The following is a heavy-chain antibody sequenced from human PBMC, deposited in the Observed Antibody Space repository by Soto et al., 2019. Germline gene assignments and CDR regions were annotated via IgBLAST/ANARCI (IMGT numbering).Heavy chain of an antibody. V-gene: IGHV1-3*01. CDR1: GYTFTSYA. CDR3: ARVGAGIVGGMDV. CDR2: INAGNGNT. Sequence: ASVKVSCKASGYTFTSYAIHWVRQAPGQRLEWMGWINAGNGNTKYSQKFQGRVTITRDTSASTAYMELSSLRSEETAVYYCARVGAGIVGGMDVWGQGTTVTVS. D-gene: IGHD2-15*01. J-gene: IGHJ6*02.